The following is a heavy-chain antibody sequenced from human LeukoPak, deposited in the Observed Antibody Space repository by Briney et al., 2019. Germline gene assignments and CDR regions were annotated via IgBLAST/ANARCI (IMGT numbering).Heavy chain of an antibody. CDR1: GGSISSYY. Sequence: PSETLSLTCTVSGGSISSYYWSWIRQPPGKGLEWIGYIYYSGSTNYNPSLKSRVTISVDTSENQFSLKLSSVTAADTAVYYCAREEGRDYYDSSGYYTSWGQGTLVTVSS. CDR2: IYYSGST. D-gene: IGHD3-22*01. V-gene: IGHV4-59*01. CDR3: AREEGRDYYDSSGYYTS. J-gene: IGHJ5*02.